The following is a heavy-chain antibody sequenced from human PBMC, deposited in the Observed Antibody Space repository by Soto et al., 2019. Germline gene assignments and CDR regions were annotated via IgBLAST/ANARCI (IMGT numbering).Heavy chain of an antibody. V-gene: IGHV4-39*01. CDR2: VYHRGSS. Sequence: SETLSLTCTVSGGSITSTIYYWAWIRQPPGKGLEWIGSVYHRGSSYYNPSLKSRVTISVDTSKKQISLRLTSVTAADTAVYYCASPDIVPSIYGFDMWGQGTMVTVSS. CDR3: ASPDIVPSIYGFDM. J-gene: IGHJ3*02. CDR1: GGSITSTIYY. D-gene: IGHD5-12*01.